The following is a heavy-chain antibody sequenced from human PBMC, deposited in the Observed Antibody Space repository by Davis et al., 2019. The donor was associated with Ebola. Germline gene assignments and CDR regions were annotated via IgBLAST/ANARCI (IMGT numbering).Heavy chain of an antibody. Sequence: GGSLRLSCAASGFTFDDYAMHWVRQAPGKGLEWVSGISWNSGSIGYADSVKGRFTISRDNAKNSLYLQMNSLRAEDTALYYCARTAAGTGRFDYWGQGTLVTVSS. CDR2: ISWNSGSI. D-gene: IGHD6-13*01. V-gene: IGHV3-9*01. CDR1: GFTFDDYA. CDR3: ARTAAGTGRFDY. J-gene: IGHJ4*02.